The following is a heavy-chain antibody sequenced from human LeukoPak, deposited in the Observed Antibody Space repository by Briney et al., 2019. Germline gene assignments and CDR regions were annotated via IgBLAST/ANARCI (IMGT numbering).Heavy chain of an antibody. CDR2: ISYDGSNK. CDR3: TRTYYYDRSGNYYDFDY. V-gene: IGHV3-30*04. J-gene: IGHJ4*02. Sequence: PGGSLRLSCTASGFTFCRLAMHCVRQAPGKGLEWVAVISYDGSNKDYADSVKGRFTISRDISNNTLYLQMNSLRAEDTAVYFCTRTYYYDRSGNYYDFDYWGQGTLVTVSS. D-gene: IGHD3-22*01. CDR1: GFTFCRLA.